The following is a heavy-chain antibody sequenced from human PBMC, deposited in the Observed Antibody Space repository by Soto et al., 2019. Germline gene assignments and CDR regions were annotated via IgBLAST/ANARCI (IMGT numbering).Heavy chain of an antibody. V-gene: IGHV1-69*12. D-gene: IGHD5-12*01. Sequence: QVQLVQSGAEVKKPGSSVTVSCKASGGTFSSYTISWVRQAPGQGLEWMGGIIPIFGTANYAQKFQGRVTLTADESTSTAYMELSSLRSEDMAVYYCARGNHRWLQLWYFDLWGRGTLVTVSS. CDR1: GGTFSSYT. CDR2: IIPIFGTA. CDR3: ARGNHRWLQLWYFDL. J-gene: IGHJ2*01.